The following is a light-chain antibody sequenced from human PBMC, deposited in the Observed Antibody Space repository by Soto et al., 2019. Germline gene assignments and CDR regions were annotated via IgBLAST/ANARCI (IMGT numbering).Light chain of an antibody. CDR2: GAS. CDR1: QNIRNN. V-gene: IGKV3-15*01. J-gene: IGKJ1*01. Sequence: EVVMTQSPGSLSVSPGERVTLSCRASQNIRNNLAWYQQRPGQSPRLLISGASIRQPGIPGRFSGSGSVTEFTLIISSLQSEDLATYYCQQYNNWPPWTFGQGTKVDIK. CDR3: QQYNNWPPWT.